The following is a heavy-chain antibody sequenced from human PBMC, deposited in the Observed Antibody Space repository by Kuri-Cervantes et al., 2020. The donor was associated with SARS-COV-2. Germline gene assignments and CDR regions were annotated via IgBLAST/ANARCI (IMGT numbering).Heavy chain of an antibody. V-gene: IGHV4-39*01. CDR2: IYYSGST. CDR1: GGSISSSSYY. D-gene: IGHD1-14*01. CDR3: ARRYIPNWFDP. Sequence: SETLSLTCTVSGGSISSSSYYWGWIRQPPGKGLEWIGSIYYSGSTYYNPSLKSRVTISVDTSKNQFSLKLSSVTAADTAVYYCARRYIPNWFDPWGQGTRVTGSS. J-gene: IGHJ5*02.